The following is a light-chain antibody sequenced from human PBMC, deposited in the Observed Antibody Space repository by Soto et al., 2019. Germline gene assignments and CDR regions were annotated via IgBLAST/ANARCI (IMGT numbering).Light chain of an antibody. CDR3: QHTFNSPPWT. V-gene: IGKV3-20*01. CDR2: GAS. Sequence: DIVLTQSPGTLSLSPGERATLSCRASQIISSTYLGWYQQKPGQAPRLLIYGASSRATGIPDRFSGSGSGTDFTLTISSLQSEDFASYFCQHTFNSPPWTFGQGTKVEVK. J-gene: IGKJ1*01. CDR1: QIISSTY.